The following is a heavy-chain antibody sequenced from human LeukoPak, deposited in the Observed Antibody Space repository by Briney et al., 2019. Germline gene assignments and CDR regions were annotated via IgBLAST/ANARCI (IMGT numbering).Heavy chain of an antibody. CDR2: IHSSGIT. Sequence: SETLSLTCAVSGGSIVNYYWSWIRQPAGQGLEWIGRIHSSGITHYNPSLKRRVTMSVDTSTNHFSLKLTSVTAADTAVYFCARDPRYDYGDYGFDYWGQGTLVTVSS. V-gene: IGHV4-4*07. CDR3: ARDPRYDYGDYGFDY. CDR1: GGSIVNYY. D-gene: IGHD4-17*01. J-gene: IGHJ4*02.